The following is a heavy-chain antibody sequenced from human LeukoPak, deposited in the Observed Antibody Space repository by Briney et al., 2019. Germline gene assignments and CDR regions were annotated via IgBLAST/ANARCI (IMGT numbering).Heavy chain of an antibody. CDR2: ISYDGSNK. V-gene: IGHV3-30*18. D-gene: IGHD3-22*01. J-gene: IGHJ4*02. Sequence: GGSLRLSCAASGFTFSSYGMHWVRQAPGKGLEWVAVISYDGSNKYYADSVKGRFTISRDNSKNTLYLQMNSLRAEDTAVYYCAKTQYYYDSSGYYYFDYWGQGTLDTVSS. CDR3: AKTQYYYDSSGYYYFDY. CDR1: GFTFSSYG.